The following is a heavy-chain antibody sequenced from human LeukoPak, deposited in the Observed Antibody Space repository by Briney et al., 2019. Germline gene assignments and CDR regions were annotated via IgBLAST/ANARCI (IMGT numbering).Heavy chain of an antibody. CDR1: GGSISSSSYY. D-gene: IGHD3-10*01. Sequence: SEILSLTCTVSGGSISSSSYYWGWIRQPPGKGLEWIGSIYYSGSTYYNPSLKSRVTISVDTSKNQFSLKLSSVTAADTAVYYCARRAYGSGSYNMYNWFDPWGQGTLVTVSS. J-gene: IGHJ5*02. CDR2: IYYSGST. V-gene: IGHV4-39*01. CDR3: ARRAYGSGSYNMYNWFDP.